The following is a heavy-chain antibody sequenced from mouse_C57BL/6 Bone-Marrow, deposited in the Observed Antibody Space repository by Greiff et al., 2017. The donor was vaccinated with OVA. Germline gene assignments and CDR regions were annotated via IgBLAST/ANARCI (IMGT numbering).Heavy chain of an antibody. CDR1: GYTFTDYE. CDR3: TRGYSNYYAMDY. D-gene: IGHD2-5*01. Sequence: QVQLKESGAELVRPGASVTLSCKASGYTFTDYEMHWVKQTPVHGLEWIGAIDPETGGTASNQKFKGKAILTADKSSSTAYMERRSLTSEDSAVYYCTRGYSNYYAMDYWGQGTSVTVSS. CDR2: IDPETGGT. V-gene: IGHV1-15*01. J-gene: IGHJ4*01.